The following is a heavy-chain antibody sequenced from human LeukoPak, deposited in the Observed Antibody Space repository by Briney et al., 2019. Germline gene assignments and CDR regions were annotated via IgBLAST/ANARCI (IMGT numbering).Heavy chain of an antibody. D-gene: IGHD3-3*01. V-gene: IGHV3-30-3*01. J-gene: IGHJ4*02. CDR3: TRQYYDFWSGFYTADYYFDY. CDR2: ISYDGSNK. CDR1: GFTFSSYA. Sequence: GGSLRLSCAASGFTFSSYAMHWVRQAPGKGLEWVAVISYDGSNKYYADSVKGRFTISRDNSKNTLYLQMNSLRAEDTAVYFCTRQYYDFWSGFYTADYYFDYWGQGTLVTVSS.